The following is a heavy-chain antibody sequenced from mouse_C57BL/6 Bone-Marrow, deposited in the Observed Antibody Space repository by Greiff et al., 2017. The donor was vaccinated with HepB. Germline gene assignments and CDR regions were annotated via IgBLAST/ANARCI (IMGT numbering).Heavy chain of an antibody. CDR3: ASPPYYNAMDY. CDR1: GFTFSDYY. Sequence: EVKLQESGGGLVQPGGSLKLSCAASGFTFSDYYMYWVRQTPEKRLEWVAYISNGGGSTYYPDTVKGRFTISRDNAKNTLYLQMSRLKSEDTAMYYCASPPYYNAMDYWGQGTSVTVSS. V-gene: IGHV5-12*01. J-gene: IGHJ4*01. D-gene: IGHD2-12*01. CDR2: ISNGGGST.